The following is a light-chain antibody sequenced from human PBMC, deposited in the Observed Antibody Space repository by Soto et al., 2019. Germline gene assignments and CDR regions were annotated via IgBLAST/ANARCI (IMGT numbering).Light chain of an antibody. CDR2: GAS. CDR3: QQYGSTPQT. Sequence: IVLTQSPGTLSLSPGERATLSCRASQSVSSSYLAWFQQKHGQAPRLLIYGASSRATGIPDRFSGSGSGTDFTLTISRLEPEDLAVYYCQQYGSTPQTFGQGTKVEIK. J-gene: IGKJ1*01. V-gene: IGKV3-20*01. CDR1: QSVSSSY.